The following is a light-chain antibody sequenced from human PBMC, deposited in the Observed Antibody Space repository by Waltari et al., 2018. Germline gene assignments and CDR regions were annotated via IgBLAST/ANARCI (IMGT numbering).Light chain of an antibody. CDR3: QQYYSIPLT. CDR1: QGISNS. J-gene: IGKJ4*01. V-gene: IGKV1-NL1*01. Sequence: DIQMTQSPSSLSASTGDRVTITCRASQGISNSLVWYQHKPGNAPTLLLSDSSRLETGVPSRFTGSRSGTDYTLTISSLQPEDFASYYCQQYYSIPLTFGGGTKVEIK. CDR2: DSS.